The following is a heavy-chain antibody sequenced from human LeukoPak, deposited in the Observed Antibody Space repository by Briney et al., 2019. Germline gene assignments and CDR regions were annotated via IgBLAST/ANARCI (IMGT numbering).Heavy chain of an antibody. CDR3: ARLGDSYATDY. D-gene: IGHD5-18*01. V-gene: IGHV4-39*01. J-gene: IGHJ4*02. CDR1: GGSVSSGSYY. Sequence: SETLPLTCTVSGGSVSSGSYYWSWIRQPPGKGLEWVGSIYYSGSTYYNPSLKSRVTISVDTSKNQFSLKLSSVTAADTAVYYCARLGDSYATDYWGQGTLVTVSS. CDR2: IYYSGST.